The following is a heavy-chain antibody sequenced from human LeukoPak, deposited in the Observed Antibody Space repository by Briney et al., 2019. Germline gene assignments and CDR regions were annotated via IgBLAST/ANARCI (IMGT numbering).Heavy chain of an antibody. J-gene: IGHJ4*02. CDR1: GGSISEYS. CDR2: SYNSGST. D-gene: IGHD3-3*01. Sequence: SETLSLTCTVSGGSISEYSWSWIRQPPGKGLEWIGSSYNSGSTNYNPSLKSRVTVSVDTSKNQLSLRLSSVTAADTAVYHCARHRSGSFDSWGQGTLVTVSS. V-gene: IGHV4-59*08. CDR3: ARHRSGSFDS.